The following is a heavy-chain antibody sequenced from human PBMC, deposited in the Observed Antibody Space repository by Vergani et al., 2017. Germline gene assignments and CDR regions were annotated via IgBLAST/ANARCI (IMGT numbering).Heavy chain of an antibody. D-gene: IGHD1-26*01. CDR3: ARSISYCTSPICRPYYFDL. J-gene: IGHJ4*02. CDR1: GYIFKNYY. CDR2: VNFVTGAA. Sequence: QVQLVQSGAAVKKPGASAKVSCTASGYIFKNYYMHWLRLAPGQGFQWIGVVNFVTGAATSPQKFEGRITMTRDTSTATFYMDLSSLKYEDTAIYYCARSISYCTSPICRPYYFDLWGQGTLVTVSS. V-gene: IGHV1-46*02.